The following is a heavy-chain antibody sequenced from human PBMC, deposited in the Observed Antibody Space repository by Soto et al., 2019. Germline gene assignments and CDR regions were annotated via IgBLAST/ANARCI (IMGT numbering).Heavy chain of an antibody. Sequence: EVQLVESGGGLVKPGGSLRLSCAASGFTFSSYSMNWVRQAPGKGLEWVSSISSSSSYIYYADSVKGRFTISRDNAKNSLYLEMNSLKTEDTAVYYWARDTGSGSSSIDYWGQGTLVTVSS. J-gene: IGHJ4*02. V-gene: IGHV3-21*01. CDR1: GFTFSSYS. CDR3: ARDTGSGSSSIDY. D-gene: IGHD1-26*01. CDR2: ISSSSSYI.